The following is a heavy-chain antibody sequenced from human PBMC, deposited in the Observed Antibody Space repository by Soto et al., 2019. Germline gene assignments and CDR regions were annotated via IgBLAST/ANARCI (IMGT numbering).Heavy chain of an antibody. D-gene: IGHD1-26*01. J-gene: IGHJ4*02. CDR1: GYTFTGCY. V-gene: IGHV1-2*04. CDR3: ARAVGANVFDY. CDR2: INPNSGGT. Sequence: ASVKVSCKASGYTFTGCYMHWVRQAPGQGLEWMGWINPNSGGTNYAQKFQGWVTMTRDTSISTAYMELSRLRSDDTAVYYCARAVGANVFDYWGQGTLVTVSS.